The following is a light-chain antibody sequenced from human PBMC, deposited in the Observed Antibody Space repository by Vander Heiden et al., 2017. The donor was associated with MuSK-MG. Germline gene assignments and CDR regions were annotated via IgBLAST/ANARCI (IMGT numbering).Light chain of an antibody. CDR1: QSISSY. J-gene: IGKJ2*01. Sequence: DIQMTQSPSSLSASVGDRVTITCRASQSISSYLNWYQQKPGKAPKLLIYAVSSLYSAVPSRFRGSGPGTDFTLTISMLLPADFATYYCQQSYSTPSTLGQGTKLEIK. CDR2: AVS. V-gene: IGKV1-39*01. CDR3: QQSYSTPST.